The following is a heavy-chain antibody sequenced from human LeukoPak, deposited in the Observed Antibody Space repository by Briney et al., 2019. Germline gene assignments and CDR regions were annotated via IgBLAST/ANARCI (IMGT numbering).Heavy chain of an antibody. V-gene: IGHV4-38-2*02. CDR3: ARNWGEAFDY. Sequence: PSETLSLTCTVSGYSISSGYYWGWIRQPPGKGLEWIGSIYHSGSTYYNPSLKSRVTISVDTSKNQFSLKLSSVTAADTAAYYCARNWGEAFDYWGQGTLVTVSS. CDR2: IYHSGST. J-gene: IGHJ4*02. D-gene: IGHD7-27*01. CDR1: GYSISSGYY.